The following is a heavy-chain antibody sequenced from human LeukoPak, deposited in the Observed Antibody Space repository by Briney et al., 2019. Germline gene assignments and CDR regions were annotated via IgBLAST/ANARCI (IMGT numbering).Heavy chain of an antibody. J-gene: IGHJ5*02. D-gene: IGHD6-25*01. CDR1: GGSISSYY. V-gene: IGHV4-4*07. CDR2: INTSGST. Sequence: SKTLSLTCTVSGGSISSYYWTWIRQSAGKGLEWIGRINTSGSTNYNPSLRSRVTMSVNTSKNQFSLNLTSVTAADTAVYSCAREGGDPRWLDPWGQGTLVTVSS. CDR3: AREGGDPRWLDP.